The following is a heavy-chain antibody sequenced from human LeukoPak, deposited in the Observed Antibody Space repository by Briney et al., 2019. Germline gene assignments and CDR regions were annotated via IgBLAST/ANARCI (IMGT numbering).Heavy chain of an antibody. J-gene: IGHJ4*02. Sequence: PGGSLRLSCAASGFIFSNYWMSWVRQAPGKGLEWVANVKPDGTEEYYVDSVKGRFTISRDNAKNSLYLQMNSLRAEDTAVYYCARGSGGSFFDYWGQGTLVTVSS. CDR2: VKPDGTEE. D-gene: IGHD1-26*01. V-gene: IGHV3-7*01. CDR3: ARGSGGSFFDY. CDR1: GFIFSNYW.